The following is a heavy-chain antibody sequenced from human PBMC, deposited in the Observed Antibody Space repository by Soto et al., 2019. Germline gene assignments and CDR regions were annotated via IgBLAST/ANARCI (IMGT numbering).Heavy chain of an antibody. D-gene: IGHD3-16*01. V-gene: IGHV3-48*01. Sequence: EVKMVESGGGLVQPGGSLSLSCTASGFTFSTYSMNWVRQAPGKGLEWVSFITTSSSTIYYADSVKGRFTISRDNAKNSLYLKMNSGRGEDRVLYYWARLAFTVGGFTPVPSGLAVGGKGPTATVPS. CDR2: ITTSSSTI. J-gene: IGHJ6*04. CDR3: ARLAFTVGGFTPVPSGLAV. CDR1: GFTFSTYS.